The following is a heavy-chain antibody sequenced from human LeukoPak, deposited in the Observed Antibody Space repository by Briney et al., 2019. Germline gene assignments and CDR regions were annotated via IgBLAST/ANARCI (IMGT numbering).Heavy chain of an antibody. J-gene: IGHJ6*03. CDR1: GYTFTGYY. V-gene: IGHV1-2*02. CDR3: ARGTTVTTHYYYYYMDV. D-gene: IGHD4-11*01. Sequence: ASVKVSCKASGYTFTGYYMHWVRQAPGQGLEWMGWINPNSGGTNYAQKFQGRVTMTRDTSISTAYMELSRLRSDDTAVYYCARGTTVTTHYYYYYMDVWGKGTTVTVFS. CDR2: INPNSGGT.